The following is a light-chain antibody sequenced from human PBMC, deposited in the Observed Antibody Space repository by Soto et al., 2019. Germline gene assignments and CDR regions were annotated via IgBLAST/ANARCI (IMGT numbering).Light chain of an antibody. V-gene: IGKV3-20*01. Sequence: EILLTQSPGTLSLSRGERATLSCRASQSVSSDYLAWYQQKPGQAPRLLVYGASRRVTGIPDRFSGSGSGTDFTLTIIRLEPEDFAVYHCHQYGSSPWTFGQGT. J-gene: IGKJ1*01. CDR2: GAS. CDR1: QSVSSDY. CDR3: HQYGSSPWT.